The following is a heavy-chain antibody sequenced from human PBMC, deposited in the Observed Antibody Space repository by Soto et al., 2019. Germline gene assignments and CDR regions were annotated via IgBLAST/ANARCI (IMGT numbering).Heavy chain of an antibody. CDR3: ARTDRDFYGLDV. Sequence: EVQLVESGGGLVQPGGSLRLSCEASGFTFRNYDMHWVRQGTGKGLEWVSGISAAGDPDYADSVEGRSTISRENAQNAFFLQMNSLRVGDTAVYYCARTDRDFYGLDVWGQVTTVIVSS. J-gene: IGHJ6*02. CDR1: GFTFRNYD. V-gene: IGHV3-13*05. CDR2: ISAAGDP.